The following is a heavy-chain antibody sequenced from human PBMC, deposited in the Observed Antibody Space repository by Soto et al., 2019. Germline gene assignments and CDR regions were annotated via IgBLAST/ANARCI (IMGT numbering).Heavy chain of an antibody. CDR1: GFPFGDFA. CDR3: RRTESPDTADVTHY. V-gene: IGHV3-49*04. J-gene: IGHJ4*02. Sequence: PGGSLRLSCTGSGFPFGDFAISWVRQAPGMGLEWVALIRDQSYKATTEYAAAVKGRFTISRDTSNGIAYLQMSSLNIEDTAVYYCRRTESPDTADVTHYWGQGTPVTVSS. CDR2: IRDQSYKATT.